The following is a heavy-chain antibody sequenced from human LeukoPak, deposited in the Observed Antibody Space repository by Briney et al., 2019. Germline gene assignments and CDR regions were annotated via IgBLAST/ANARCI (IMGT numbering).Heavy chain of an antibody. D-gene: IGHD6-19*01. J-gene: IGHJ6*02. Sequence: ASVKVSCKVSGYTLTELSMHWVRQAPGKGLEWMGGFDPEDGETIYAQKFQGRVTMTTDTSTSTAYMELRSLRSDDTAVYYCASNRIAVANYYYYYGMDVWGQGTTVTVSS. CDR2: FDPEDGET. V-gene: IGHV1-24*01. CDR3: ASNRIAVANYYYYYGMDV. CDR1: GYTLTELS.